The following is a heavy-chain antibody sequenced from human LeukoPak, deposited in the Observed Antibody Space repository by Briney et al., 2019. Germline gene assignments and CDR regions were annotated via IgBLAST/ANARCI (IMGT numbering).Heavy chain of an antibody. Sequence: PSETLSLTCTVSGGSISSGDYYWSWIRQPPGKGLEWIGYIYYSGSTYYNPSLKSRVTISVDTSKNQFSLKLSSVTAADTAVYYCARDPTTVTTIFDSWGQGTLVTVSS. J-gene: IGHJ4*02. V-gene: IGHV4-30-4*01. CDR3: ARDPTTVTTIFDS. D-gene: IGHD4-17*01. CDR1: GGSISSGDYY. CDR2: IYYSGST.